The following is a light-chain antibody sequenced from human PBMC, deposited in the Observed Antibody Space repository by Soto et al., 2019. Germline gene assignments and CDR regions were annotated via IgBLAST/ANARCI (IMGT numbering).Light chain of an antibody. Sequence: QAVVTQEPSLTVSPGGTVTLTCGSSAGAVTSGHYPYWFQQKPGQAPRTLIYDTGKKHSWTPARFSGSLLGGKAALTISGAQPEDEAEYYCLLFYGGDRCVIGSGTKLTVL. CDR3: LLFYGGDRCV. J-gene: IGLJ1*01. CDR2: DTG. CDR1: AGAVTSGHY. V-gene: IGLV7-46*01.